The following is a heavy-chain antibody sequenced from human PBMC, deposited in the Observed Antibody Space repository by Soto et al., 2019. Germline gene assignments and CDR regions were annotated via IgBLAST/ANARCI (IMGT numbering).Heavy chain of an antibody. D-gene: IGHD3-9*01. J-gene: IGHJ4*02. Sequence: QVQLQQWGAGLLKPSETLSLTCAVYGGSFSAYDWTWIRQPPGTGLEWIGEINHSGSTNYNPSLKSLVTISVDTSKNQFSLNLTSVTAADTAVYYCARDKMTGLFDYWGQGTLVTGSS. CDR2: INHSGST. V-gene: IGHV4-34*01. CDR1: GGSFSAYD. CDR3: ARDKMTGLFDY.